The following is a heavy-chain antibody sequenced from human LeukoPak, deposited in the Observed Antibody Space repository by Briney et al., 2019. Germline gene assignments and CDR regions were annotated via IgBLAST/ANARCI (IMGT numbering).Heavy chain of an antibody. CDR2: ISSSSSTI. V-gene: IGHV3-48*01. D-gene: IGHD1-26*01. Sequence: GGSLRLSCAASGFTFSSYSMNWVRQAPGKGLEWVSYISSSSSTIYYADSVKGRFTISRDNAKNSLYLQMNSLRAEDTAVYYCARVNVVVGAVYYYYMDVWGKGTTVTVSS. CDR1: GFTFSSYS. CDR3: ARVNVVVGAVYYYYMDV. J-gene: IGHJ6*03.